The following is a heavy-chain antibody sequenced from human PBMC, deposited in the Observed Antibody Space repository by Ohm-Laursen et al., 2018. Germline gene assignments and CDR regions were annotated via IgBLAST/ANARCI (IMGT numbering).Heavy chain of an antibody. CDR3: ARAPIYCSSTSCHPFDY. J-gene: IGHJ4*02. CDR1: GGSISSYY. CDR2: IYTSGST. V-gene: IGHV4-4*07. D-gene: IGHD2-2*01. Sequence: TLSLTCTVSGGSISSYYWSWIRQPAGKGLEWIGRIYTSGSTNYNPSLKSRVTMSVDTSKNQFSLKLSSVTAADTAVYYCARAPIYCSSTSCHPFDYWGQGTLVTVSS.